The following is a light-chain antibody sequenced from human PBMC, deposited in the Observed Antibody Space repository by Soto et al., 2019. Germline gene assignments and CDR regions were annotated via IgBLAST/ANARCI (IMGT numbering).Light chain of an antibody. V-gene: IGKV1D-12*01. CDR1: QGIRSW. CDR2: AAS. Sequence: DIQMTQSPSSVSASVGDRVTITCRASQGIRSWLAWYQQRPGKAPKLLISAASSLQSAVPSRFSGSGSGTDFTLTISSLQPDDFAPYYCQQSDTFPATFGGGTKVDIK. J-gene: IGKJ4*01. CDR3: QQSDTFPAT.